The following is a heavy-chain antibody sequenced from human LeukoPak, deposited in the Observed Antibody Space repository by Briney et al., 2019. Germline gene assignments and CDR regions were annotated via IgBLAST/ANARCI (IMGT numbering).Heavy chain of an antibody. CDR3: ARHLIYGSGSYFGY. CDR2: IKQDGSEK. J-gene: IGHJ4*02. D-gene: IGHD3-10*01. CDR1: GFTFSSYW. V-gene: IGHV3-7*04. Sequence: GGSLRLSCAASGFTFSSYWMSWVSQAPGKGLEWVVNIKQDGSEKYYVDSVKGRFTISRDNAKNSLYLQMNSLRAEDTAVYYCARHLIYGSGSYFGYWGQGTLVTVSS.